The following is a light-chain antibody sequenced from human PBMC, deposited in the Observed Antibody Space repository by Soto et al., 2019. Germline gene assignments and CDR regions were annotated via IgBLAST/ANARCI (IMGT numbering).Light chain of an antibody. CDR2: GAS. Sequence: EIVMTQSPATLSVSPGERATLSCRASQSVSSNLAWYQQKPGQAPRLLIYGASTRATGIPARFSGSGSGTEFTLTISSLQSEDFEVYYCQQYNTWPRTFGQGTKVDIX. CDR1: QSVSSN. V-gene: IGKV3-15*01. J-gene: IGKJ1*01. CDR3: QQYNTWPRT.